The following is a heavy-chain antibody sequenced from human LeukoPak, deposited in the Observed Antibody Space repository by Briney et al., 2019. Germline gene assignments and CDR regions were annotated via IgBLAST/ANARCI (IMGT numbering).Heavy chain of an antibody. CDR1: GFTFSSYA. CDR3: AKVGSPGYCSSTSCYTVPYYFDY. V-gene: IGHV3-23*01. CDR2: ISGSGGST. D-gene: IGHD2-2*02. Sequence: GGSLRLSCAASGFTFSSYAMSWVRQAPGKGLEWVSAISGSGGSTYYADSVKGRFTISRDNSKNTLYLQMNSLRAEDTAVYYCAKVGSPGYCSSTSCYTVPYYFDYWGQGTLVTVSS. J-gene: IGHJ4*02.